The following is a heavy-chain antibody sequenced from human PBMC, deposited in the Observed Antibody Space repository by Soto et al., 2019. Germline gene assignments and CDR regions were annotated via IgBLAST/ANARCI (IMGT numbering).Heavy chain of an antibody. V-gene: IGHV1-69*01. J-gene: IGHJ4*02. CDR2: IIPIFGTA. CDR1: GGSLSSYA. Sequence: QVQLVQSGAEVKKPGSSVKVSCEASGGSLSSYAISWVRQAPGQGLEWMGGIIPIFGTANYAQKFQGRVTITADESTSTAYMELSSLRSEDTAVYYCARSRYFDWSRAYYFDYWGQGTLVTDSS. D-gene: IGHD3-9*01. CDR3: ARSRYFDWSRAYYFDY.